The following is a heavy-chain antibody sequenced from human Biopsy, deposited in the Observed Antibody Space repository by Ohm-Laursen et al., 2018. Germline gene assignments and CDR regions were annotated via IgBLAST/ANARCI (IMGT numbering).Heavy chain of an antibody. V-gene: IGHV1-58*02. J-gene: IGHJ4*02. Sequence: VKISCKASGFTFNRSAMQWVRQARGQRLEWIGWIVVGGGNTNYAQKFQEGVTITRDMSTSTAYMELSSLRSEDTAVYYCASRPNCGGDCSSGFDYWGQGTLVTVSS. CDR1: GFTFNRSA. CDR3: ASRPNCGGDCSSGFDY. D-gene: IGHD2-21*02. CDR2: IVVGGGNT.